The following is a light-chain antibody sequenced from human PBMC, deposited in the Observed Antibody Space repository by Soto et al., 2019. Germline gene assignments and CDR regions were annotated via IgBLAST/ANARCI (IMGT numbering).Light chain of an antibody. CDR2: DAS. Sequence: EIVLTQSPATLSLSPGERATLSCRASQSVSSYLAWYQQKPGQAPRLLIYDASNRATEIPARFSGSGSGTDFTLTISSLEPEDFAVYYCQQRSNWPLTFGGGTKVEIK. V-gene: IGKV3-11*01. J-gene: IGKJ4*01. CDR3: QQRSNWPLT. CDR1: QSVSSY.